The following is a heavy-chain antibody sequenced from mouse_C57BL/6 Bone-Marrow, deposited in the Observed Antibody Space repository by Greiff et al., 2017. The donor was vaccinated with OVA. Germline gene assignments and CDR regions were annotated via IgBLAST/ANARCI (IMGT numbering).Heavy chain of an antibody. D-gene: IGHD4-1*01. J-gene: IGHJ2*01. CDR2: IWTGGGT. CDR1: GFSLTSYA. Sequence: VQLQQSGHGLVAPSQSLSITCTVSGFSLTSYAISWVRQPPGKGLEWLGVIWTGGGTNYNSALKSRLSISKDNSKSQVFLKMNSLQTDDTARYYCARRGKKNWDLHYFDYWGQGTTLTVSS. V-gene: IGHV2-9-1*01. CDR3: ARRGKKNWDLHYFDY.